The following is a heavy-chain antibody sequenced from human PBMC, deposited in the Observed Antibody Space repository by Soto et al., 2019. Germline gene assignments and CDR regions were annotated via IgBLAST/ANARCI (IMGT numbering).Heavy chain of an antibody. J-gene: IGHJ4*02. CDR1: GGSFSGYY. CDR3: ARVGSYRRRDLDY. V-gene: IGHV4-34*01. Sequence: QVQLQQWGAGLLKPSETLSLTCAVYGGSFSGYYWSWIRQPPGKGLEWIGEINHSGSTNYNPSLKSRVTISVDTSKNQFSLKLSSVTAADTAVYYCARVGSYRRRDLDYWGQGTLVTVSS. D-gene: IGHD4-4*01. CDR2: INHSGST.